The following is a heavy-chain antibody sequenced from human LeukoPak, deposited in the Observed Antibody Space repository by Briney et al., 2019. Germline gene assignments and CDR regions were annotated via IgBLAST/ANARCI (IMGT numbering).Heavy chain of an antibody. CDR3: ARGRGWVDH. J-gene: IGHJ4*02. CDR2: ISGSGGST. CDR1: GFTFSSYA. D-gene: IGHD3-16*01. Sequence: GGSLRLSCAASGFTFSSYAMSWVRQAPGKGLEWVSAISGSGGSTYYADSVKGRFTISRDSSKNTLYLQMNSLRADDTALYYCARGRGWVDHWGQGTLVTVSS. V-gene: IGHV3-23*01.